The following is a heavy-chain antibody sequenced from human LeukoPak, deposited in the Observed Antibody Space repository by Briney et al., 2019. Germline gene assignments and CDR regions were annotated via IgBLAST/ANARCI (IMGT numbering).Heavy chain of an antibody. D-gene: IGHD3-10*01. CDR2: IYAGGST. J-gene: IGHJ5*02. CDR3: ARDYYGSGSYGKTFDP. Sequence: GSLRLSFAASGFTLSKNYMSWVRQAPGKGLEWGSVIYAGGSTYYADSVKGRFIISRDNSKNALYLQMNSLRAEDTAVYYCARDYYGSGSYGKTFDPWGQGTLVTVSS. V-gene: IGHV3-66*01. CDR1: GFTLSKNY.